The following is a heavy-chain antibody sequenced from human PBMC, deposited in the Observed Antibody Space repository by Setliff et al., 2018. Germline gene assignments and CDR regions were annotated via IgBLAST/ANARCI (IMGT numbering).Heavy chain of an antibody. V-gene: IGHV4-61*02. CDR3: ARDNTIVGATDY. CDR2: LHTSGTT. D-gene: IGHD1-26*01. J-gene: IGHJ4*02. CDR1: GASISSGPYY. Sequence: SETLSLTCAVSGASISSGPYYWTWIRQPAGKGLEWVGRLHTSGTTTYNLSLTSRVTMSMDKANNQFSLRVTSVTAADTAVHFCARDNTIVGATDYWGQGILVTVSS.